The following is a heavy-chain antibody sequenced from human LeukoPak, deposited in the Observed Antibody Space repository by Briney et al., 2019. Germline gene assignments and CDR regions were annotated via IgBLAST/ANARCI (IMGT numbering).Heavy chain of an antibody. CDR1: GFTFSSYA. CDR2: ISGSGGST. Sequence: PGGSLRLSCAASGFTFSSYAMSWVRQAPGKGLEWVSAISGSGGSTYYADSVKGRFTISRDNSKNTLYLQMNSLRAEDTAVYYCAKDPGTYCGGDCYVDIWGQGTMVTVSS. CDR3: AKDPGTYCGGDCYVDI. V-gene: IGHV3-23*01. D-gene: IGHD2-21*02. J-gene: IGHJ3*02.